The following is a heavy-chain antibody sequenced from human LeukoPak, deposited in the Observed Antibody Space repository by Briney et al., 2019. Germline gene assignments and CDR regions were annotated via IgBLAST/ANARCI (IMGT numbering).Heavy chain of an antibody. D-gene: IGHD6-13*01. J-gene: IGHJ4*02. CDR1: GDSISSSSYF. CDR2: IYYSGRT. CDR3: ARFSSIAAAFDY. Sequence: PSETLSLTCSVSGDSISSSSYFWGWIRQPPGKGLEWIGSIYYSGRTYYNPSLKSRVTISLDTSKNQFSLNLSSVTAADTAVYYCARFSSIAAAFDYWGLGTLVTVSS. V-gene: IGHV4-39*07.